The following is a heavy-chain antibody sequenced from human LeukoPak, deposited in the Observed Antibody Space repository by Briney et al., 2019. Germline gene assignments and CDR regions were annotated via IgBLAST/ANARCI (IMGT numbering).Heavy chain of an antibody. CDR1: GFTFNMYG. CDR2: ISNEGSTK. CDR3: AKAAYCTSTSCHFSGYAQRPLDS. J-gene: IGHJ4*02. Sequence: PGRSLRLSCAASGFTFNMYGMHWVRQAPGKGLEWAAGISNEGSTKDYADSVKGRFTISRDSSKKSMFLQMNSLRAEDTAVYYCAKAAYCTSTSCHFSGYAQRPLDSWGQGTLVTVSS. D-gene: IGHD2-2*01. V-gene: IGHV3-30*18.